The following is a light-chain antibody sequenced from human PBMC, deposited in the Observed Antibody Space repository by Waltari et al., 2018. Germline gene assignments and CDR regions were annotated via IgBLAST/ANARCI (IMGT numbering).Light chain of an antibody. CDR1: RSDIGLYDY. CDR2: DVS. J-gene: IGLJ1*01. CDR3: SAYTATDTYV. Sequence: SALTQPASMSGSPGQSITISCTGTRSDIGLYDYVPWYQQHPGKAPKLIISDVSQRPYGVTARFSGSKSGYTASLTISGLQTEDEADYYCSAYTATDTYVFGSGTTVTAL. V-gene: IGLV2-14*03.